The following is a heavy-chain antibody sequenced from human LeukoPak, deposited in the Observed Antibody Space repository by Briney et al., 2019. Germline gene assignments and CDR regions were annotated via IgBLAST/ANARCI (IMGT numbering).Heavy chain of an antibody. CDR3: ARMACSGGSCYTGAYYFDY. Sequence: SETLSLTCAVYGGSLSGYYWSWIRQPPGKGLEWIGEINHSGSTNYNPSLKSRVTISVDTSKNQFSLKLSSVTAADTAVYYCARMACSGGSCYTGAYYFDYWGQGTLVTVSS. D-gene: IGHD2-15*01. J-gene: IGHJ4*02. CDR2: INHSGST. V-gene: IGHV4-34*01. CDR1: GGSLSGYY.